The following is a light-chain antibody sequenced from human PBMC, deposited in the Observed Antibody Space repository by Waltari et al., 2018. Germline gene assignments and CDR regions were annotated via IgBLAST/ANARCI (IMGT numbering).Light chain of an antibody. V-gene: IGLV2-18*02. J-gene: IGLJ2*01. CDR3: SSYTANTRF. CDR1: CSDVGCENR. CDR2: DVR. Sequence: QSALTQPPSVSGSPGQSVTISCSGTCSDVGCENRVSWYQQPPGTAPKLIIYDVRNRPSGVSHRFSGSRSGDTASLTISGLQAEDEADYHCSSYTANTRFFGGGTKLTVL.